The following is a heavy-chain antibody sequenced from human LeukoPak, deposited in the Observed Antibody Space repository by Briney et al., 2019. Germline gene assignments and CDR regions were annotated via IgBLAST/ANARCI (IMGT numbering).Heavy chain of an antibody. CDR1: LYTLTRAT. Sequence: ASVKGSSTALLYTLTRATICCGRHAPGQGLEWMGWISAYNGDTNYAQNLQGRVTMTTDTSTDTAYTELRSLRSDDTVVYYCTRDELFYRNPNNLFYPWRQGTLVTVSS. J-gene: IGHJ5*02. CDR2: ISAYNGDT. V-gene: IGHV1-18*01. CDR3: TRDELFYRNPNNLFYP. D-gene: IGHD2/OR15-2a*01.